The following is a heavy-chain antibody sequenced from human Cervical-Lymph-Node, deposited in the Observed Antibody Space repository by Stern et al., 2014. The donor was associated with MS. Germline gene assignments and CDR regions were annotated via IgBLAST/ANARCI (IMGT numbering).Heavy chain of an antibody. Sequence: QVQLMQSGAEVKKPGASVKVSCKASGYTFASYGISWVRQAPGQGPEWMGWISAYNGNTNYAQKFQDRVTLTTDTSTTTAYLELRSLTSDDTAVYYCARGNGDYGDYWGQGTLVTVSS. J-gene: IGHJ4*02. V-gene: IGHV1-18*04. CDR2: ISAYNGNT. CDR1: GYTFASYG. D-gene: IGHD4-17*01. CDR3: ARGNGDYGDY.